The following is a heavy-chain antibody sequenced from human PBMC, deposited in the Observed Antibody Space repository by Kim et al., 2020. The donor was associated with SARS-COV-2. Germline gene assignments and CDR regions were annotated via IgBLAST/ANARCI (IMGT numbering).Heavy chain of an antibody. D-gene: IGHD4-4*01. Sequence: GGSLRLSCAASGFTFSSFPMTWVRQAPGEGLEWVSTITEGGGGTFYADSVKGRFTISRDDSKNTLYLQMNSLRAEDTAIYYCAKKRDATVTPGNCFDPWGQGTLVTVSS. CDR3: AKKRDATVTPGNCFDP. CDR2: ITEGGGGT. J-gene: IGHJ5*02. CDR1: GFTFSSFP. V-gene: IGHV3-23*01.